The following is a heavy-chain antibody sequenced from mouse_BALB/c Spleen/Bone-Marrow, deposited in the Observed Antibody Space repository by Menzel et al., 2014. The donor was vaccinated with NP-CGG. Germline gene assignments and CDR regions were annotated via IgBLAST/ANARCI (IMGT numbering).Heavy chain of an antibody. J-gene: IGHJ3*01. D-gene: IGHD2-4*01. CDR3: SRDNYAFAY. Sequence: EVQLHQSGTVLARPGASVKMSCKASGYSFTNYWMHWIKQRPGQGLEWVGAVYPGNSDARYNQKFKGKAKLTAVTSASIAYMELSSLTNEDSAVYYCSRDNYAFAYWGQGTLVTVSA. CDR2: VYPGNSDA. CDR1: GYSFTNYW. V-gene: IGHV1-5*01.